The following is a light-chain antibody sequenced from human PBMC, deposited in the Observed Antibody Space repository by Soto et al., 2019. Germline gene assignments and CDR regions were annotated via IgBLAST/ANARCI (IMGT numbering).Light chain of an antibody. J-gene: IGKJ5*01. CDR2: GAS. Sequence: EIVMTQSPDTLSVSPGEGATLSCRVSQSIRSNLAWHQQRPGQAPRLLIYGASSRATGIPDRFSASGSGTDFTLTISNLQPEDFATYYCQQLNAYPLTFGQGTRLEIK. CDR1: QSIRSN. V-gene: IGKV3D-15*01. CDR3: QQLNAYPLT.